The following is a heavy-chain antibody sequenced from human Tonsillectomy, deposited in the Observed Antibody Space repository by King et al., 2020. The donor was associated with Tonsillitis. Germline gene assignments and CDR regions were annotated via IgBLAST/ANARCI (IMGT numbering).Heavy chain of an antibody. V-gene: IGHV4-4*07. CDR1: GGSISSYY. J-gene: IGHJ4*02. D-gene: IGHD4-17*01. Sequence: VQLQESGPGLVKPSETLSLTCTVSGGSISSYYWNWIRQPAGKGLEWIGRINTSGRTDYNPSLQSRVTMSVDTSTNQFSLKLSSVTAADTAVYYCARDSSKAGDYYFDYWGQGTLVTVSS. CDR3: ARDSSKAGDYYFDY. CDR2: INTSGRT.